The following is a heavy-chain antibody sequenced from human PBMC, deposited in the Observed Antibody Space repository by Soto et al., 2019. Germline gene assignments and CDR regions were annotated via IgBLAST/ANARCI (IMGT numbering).Heavy chain of an antibody. CDR2: INPYNGNT. D-gene: IGHD1-26*01. CDR3: ARDAAVGLFDY. Sequence: GASVKVSCKASGYTFTSYGISWVRQAPGQGLEWMEWINPYNGNTKYAQKLQGRVTMTTDTSTSTAYMELRSLRSDDTAVYYCARDAAVGLFDYWGQGTLVTVSS. J-gene: IGHJ4*02. V-gene: IGHV1-18*01. CDR1: GYTFTSYG.